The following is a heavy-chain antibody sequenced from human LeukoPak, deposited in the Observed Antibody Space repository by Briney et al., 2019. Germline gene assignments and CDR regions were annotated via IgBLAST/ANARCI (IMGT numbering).Heavy chain of an antibody. CDR3: ARSRDYSNLYYFDY. V-gene: IGHV3-11*06. D-gene: IGHD4-11*01. J-gene: IGHJ4*02. CDR1: GFTFSDYY. CDR2: ISTSSYT. Sequence: GGSLRLSCAASGFTFSDYYMSWIRQAPGKGLEWLSYISTSSYTSYADSVKGRFTISRGNAKNSLYLQMHSLRAEDTAVYYCARSRDYSNLYYFDYWGQGIQVTVSS.